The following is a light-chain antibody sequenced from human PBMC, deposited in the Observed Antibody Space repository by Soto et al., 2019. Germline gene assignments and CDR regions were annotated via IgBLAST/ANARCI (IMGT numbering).Light chain of an antibody. J-gene: IGLJ1*01. V-gene: IGLV1-40*01. CDR3: QSYDSTLSARYV. Sequence: QSVLTQPPSVSGAPGQSVTSSCTGSSSNIGAGYDVHWYQQRPGTAPKLLIFGNINRPSGVPDRFSGSKSGTSASLAITVLQAEDESDYYCQSYDSTLSARYVFGTGTKVTAL. CDR1: SSNIGAGYD. CDR2: GNI.